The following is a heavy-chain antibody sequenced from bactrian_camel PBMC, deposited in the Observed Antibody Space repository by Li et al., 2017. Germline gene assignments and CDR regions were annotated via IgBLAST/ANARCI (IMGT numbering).Heavy chain of an antibody. V-gene: IGHV3S40*01. J-gene: IGHJ6*01. D-gene: IGHD1*01. CDR1: GFTISGYH. CDR3: NVYCAGMPPSGY. CDR2: INAEGTT. Sequence: VQLVESGGDLVQPGGSLRLSCAAFGFTISGYHMSWVRQAPGKALEWVSVINAEGTTGYADSVKGRFAISHDNANNTVHLDMNSLKPEDTAMYYCNVYCAGMPPSGYWGQGTQVTVS.